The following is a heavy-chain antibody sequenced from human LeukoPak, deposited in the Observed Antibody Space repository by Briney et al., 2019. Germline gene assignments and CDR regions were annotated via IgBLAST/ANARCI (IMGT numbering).Heavy chain of an antibody. CDR3: ARGSAGGGGDFDY. D-gene: IGHD6-19*01. V-gene: IGHV3-23*01. CDR2: ISGSGNST. J-gene: IGHJ4*02. CDR1: GFTFNNYA. Sequence: GGSLRLSCATSGFTFNNYAMSWVRQAPGKGLEWVSAISGSGNSTYYADSVKGRFTISRDNSKNTLYLQMNSLRAEDTAVYYCARGSAGGGGDFDYWGQGTLVTVSS.